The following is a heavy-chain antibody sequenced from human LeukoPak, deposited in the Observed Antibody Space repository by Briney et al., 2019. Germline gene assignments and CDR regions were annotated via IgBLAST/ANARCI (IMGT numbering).Heavy chain of an antibody. J-gene: IGHJ5*01. CDR2: IKSDEAT. Sequence: GGSLRLSCAASGFTFSSYWMDWVRQAPGKGLVWVSRIKSDEATTYADSVRGRFTISRDNAKNTLYLQMNSLRAEDTAVYYCARVPYSGSYYNSWFDSWGRGTLVTVSS. CDR3: ARVPYSGSYYNSWFDS. CDR1: GFTFSSYW. V-gene: IGHV3-74*03. D-gene: IGHD3-10*01.